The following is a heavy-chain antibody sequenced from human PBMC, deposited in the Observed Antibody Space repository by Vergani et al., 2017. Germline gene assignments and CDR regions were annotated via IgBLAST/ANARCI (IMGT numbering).Heavy chain of an antibody. D-gene: IGHD2-2*01. CDR3: ARGYCSSTSCVDFDY. Sequence: QVQLQESGPGLVKPSQTLSLTCTVSGGSISSGSYYWSWIRQPAGKGLEWIGRIYTSGSTNYNPSLQSRVTISVDTSKNQFSLKLSSVTAADTAVYYCARGYCSSTSCVDFDYWGQGTLVTVSS. CDR2: IYTSGST. CDR1: GGSISSGSYY. V-gene: IGHV4-61*02. J-gene: IGHJ4*02.